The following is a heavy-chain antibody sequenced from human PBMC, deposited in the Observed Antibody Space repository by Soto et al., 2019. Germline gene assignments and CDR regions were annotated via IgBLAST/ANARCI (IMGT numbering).Heavy chain of an antibody. V-gene: IGHV4-34*01. CDR1: GGSFSGYY. Sequence: SDTLSLTCAVYGGSFSGYYWSWIRQPPGKGLEWIGEINHSGSTNYNPSLKSRVTISVDTSKNQFSLKLSSVTAADTAVYYCARVGIAARPYYYYYMDVWGKGTTVTVSS. CDR2: INHSGST. CDR3: ARVGIAARPYYYYYMDV. J-gene: IGHJ6*03. D-gene: IGHD6-6*01.